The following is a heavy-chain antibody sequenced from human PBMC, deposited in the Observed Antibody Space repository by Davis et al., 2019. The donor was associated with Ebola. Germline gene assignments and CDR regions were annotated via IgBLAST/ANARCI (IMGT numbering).Heavy chain of an antibody. J-gene: IGHJ6*02. Sequence: GESLKISCKGSGYSFTSYWISWVRQMPGKGLEWMGRIDPSDSYTNYSPSFQGHVTISADKSISTAYLQWSSLKASDTAMYYCARLALDSIAVAAPYGMDVWGQGTTVTVSS. D-gene: IGHD6-19*01. V-gene: IGHV5-10-1*01. CDR2: IDPSDSYT. CDR3: ARLALDSIAVAAPYGMDV. CDR1: GYSFTSYW.